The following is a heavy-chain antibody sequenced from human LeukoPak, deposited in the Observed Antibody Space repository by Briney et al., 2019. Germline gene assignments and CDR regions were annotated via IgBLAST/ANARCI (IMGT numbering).Heavy chain of an antibody. V-gene: IGHV4-59*01. CDR2: IYYSGST. CDR3: ARAGYYYDSSGYDI. Sequence: SETLSLTCTVSGGSISSYYWSWLRQPPGKGLEWIGYIYYSGSTNYNPSLKSRVTISVDTSKNQFSLKLSSVTAADTAVYYCARAGYYYDSSGYDIWGQGTMVTVSS. D-gene: IGHD3-22*01. CDR1: GGSISSYY. J-gene: IGHJ3*02.